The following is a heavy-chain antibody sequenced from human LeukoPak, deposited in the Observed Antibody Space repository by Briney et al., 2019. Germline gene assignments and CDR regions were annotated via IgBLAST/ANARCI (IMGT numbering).Heavy chain of an antibody. Sequence: GGSLRLSCAASGFTFSSYWMSWVRQAPGKGLEWVANIKQDGSEKYYVDSVKGRFTISRDNAKNSLYLQMNSLRAEDTAVYYCARDPGFGTVDYGMDVWGQGTTVTVSS. CDR3: ARDPGFGTVDYGMDV. V-gene: IGHV3-7*01. J-gene: IGHJ6*02. CDR2: IKQDGSEK. D-gene: IGHD4-23*01. CDR1: GFTFSSYW.